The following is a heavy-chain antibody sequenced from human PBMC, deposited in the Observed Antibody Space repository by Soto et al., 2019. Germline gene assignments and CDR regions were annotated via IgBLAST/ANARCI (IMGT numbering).Heavy chain of an antibody. J-gene: IGHJ5*02. CDR3: ATEWNHGDYTGFDP. CDR1: GFTFTSFA. D-gene: IGHD4-17*01. V-gene: IGHV1-58*01. Sequence: SVKVSCKASGFTFTSFAVQWVRQARGQRPEWIGWIVVGSGNTNYAQKFQEIVTITSDMATSPAYIVLRSLRSDDTAVYFPATEWNHGDYTGFDPWGQATLVT. CDR2: IVVGSGNT.